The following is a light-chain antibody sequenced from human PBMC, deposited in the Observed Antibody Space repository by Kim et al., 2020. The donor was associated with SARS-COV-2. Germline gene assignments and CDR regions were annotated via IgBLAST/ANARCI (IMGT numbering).Light chain of an antibody. CDR2: AAS. V-gene: IGKV1-39*01. CDR1: QSISSY. J-gene: IGKJ1*01. Sequence: ASVGDRVTITCRASQSISSYLNWYQQKPGKAPKLLIYAASSLQSGVPSRFSGSGSGTDFTLTISSLQPEDFATYYCQQSYSTVWTFGQGTKVEIK. CDR3: QQSYSTVWT.